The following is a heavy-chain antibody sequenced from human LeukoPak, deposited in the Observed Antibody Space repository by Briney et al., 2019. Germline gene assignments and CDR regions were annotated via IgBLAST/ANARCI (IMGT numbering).Heavy chain of an antibody. Sequence: ASETLSLTCTVSGGSISSYYWSWIRQPAGKGLEWIGRLHTSGSTSYNPSLKSRFTMSVDTSKNEFSLNLSSVTAADTAIYFCARDFTMIRGGFDPWGQGILVTISS. V-gene: IGHV4-4*07. CDR2: LHTSGST. CDR1: GGSISSYY. CDR3: ARDFTMIRGGFDP. J-gene: IGHJ5*02. D-gene: IGHD3-10*01.